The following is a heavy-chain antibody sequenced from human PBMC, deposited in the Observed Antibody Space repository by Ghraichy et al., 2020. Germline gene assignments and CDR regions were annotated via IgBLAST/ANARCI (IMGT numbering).Heavy chain of an antibody. CDR1: GGSISSGGYS. Sequence: SETLSLTCAVSGGSISSGGYSWSWIRQPPGKGLEWIGYIYHSGSTYYNPSLKSRVTISVDRSKNQFSLKLSSVTAADTAVYYCARAGEGCSSTSCPETILGNGFDPWGQGTLVTVSS. V-gene: IGHV4-30-2*01. J-gene: IGHJ5*02. CDR3: ARAGEGCSSTSCPETILGNGFDP. CDR2: IYHSGST. D-gene: IGHD2-2*01.